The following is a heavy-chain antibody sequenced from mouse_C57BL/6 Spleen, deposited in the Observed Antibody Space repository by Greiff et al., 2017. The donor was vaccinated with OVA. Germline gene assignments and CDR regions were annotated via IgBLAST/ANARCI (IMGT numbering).Heavy chain of an antibody. CDR2: IWSGGST. V-gene: IGHV2-2*01. CDR1: GFSLTSYG. Sequence: VQLVESGPGLVQPSQSLSITCTVSGFSLTSYGVHWVRQSPGKGLEWLGVIWSGGSTDYNAAFISRLSISKDNSKSQVFFKMNSLQADDTAIYYCARNYYGSSRYWYFDVWGTGTTVTVSS. CDR3: ARNYYGSSRYWYFDV. D-gene: IGHD1-1*01. J-gene: IGHJ1*03.